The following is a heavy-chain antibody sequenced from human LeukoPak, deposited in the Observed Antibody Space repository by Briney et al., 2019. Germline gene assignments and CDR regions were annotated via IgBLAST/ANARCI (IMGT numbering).Heavy chain of an antibody. CDR2: ISSSSSTI. J-gene: IGHJ4*02. CDR1: GFTFSSYS. V-gene: IGHV3-48*04. CDR3: ARDRGGGVVVVPAAFFDY. Sequence: GGSLRLSRAASGFTFSSYSMNWVRQAPGKGLEWVSYISSSSSTIYYADSVKGRFTISRDNAKNSLYLQMNSLRAEDTVVYYCARDRGGGVVVVPAAFFDYWGQGTLVTVSS. D-gene: IGHD2-2*01.